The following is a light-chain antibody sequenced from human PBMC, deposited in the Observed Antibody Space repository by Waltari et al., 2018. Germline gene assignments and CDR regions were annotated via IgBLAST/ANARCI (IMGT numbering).Light chain of an antibody. CDR2: DAS. Sequence: ELVLTQSPALLSFSPGERATLSCRASQSVGTYLAWYQQRPGQSPRLLIYDASYRATGIPARFSGSGSETDFTLTISSLQPEDFAVYYCQQRRNWPLTFGGGTRVQI. CDR1: QSVGTY. J-gene: IGKJ4*01. V-gene: IGKV3-11*01. CDR3: QQRRNWPLT.